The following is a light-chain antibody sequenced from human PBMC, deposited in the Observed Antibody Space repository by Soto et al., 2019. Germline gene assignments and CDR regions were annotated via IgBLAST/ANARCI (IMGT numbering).Light chain of an antibody. CDR1: QSISSY. J-gene: IGKJ1*01. Sequence: DIQRPQWPSSVSESVGGGVTVXXRASQSISSYLNWYQQKPGKAPKLXIYAASSLQSGVPSRFSGSGSGTDFTLTISSLQPEDFATYYCQQSYSTPQTFGQGTKVDIK. CDR2: AAS. CDR3: QQSYSTPQT. V-gene: IGKV1-39*01.